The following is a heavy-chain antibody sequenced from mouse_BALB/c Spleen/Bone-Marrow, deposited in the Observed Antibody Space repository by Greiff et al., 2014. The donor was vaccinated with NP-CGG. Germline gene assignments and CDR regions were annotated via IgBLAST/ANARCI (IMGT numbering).Heavy chain of an antibody. CDR3: ATNGYYGWIAY. J-gene: IGHJ3*01. V-gene: IGHV4-1*02. D-gene: IGHD2-3*01. CDR1: GFAFTRYW. Sequence: EVQLQQSGGGLVQPGGSLKLSCAASGFAFTRYWMTWVRQAPGKGLEWIGEINPDRSTINYTPSLKDKFIISRDNAKNTLYLQMSKMRSEDTALYYYATNGYYGWIAYWGQGTLVTVSS. CDR2: INPDRSTI.